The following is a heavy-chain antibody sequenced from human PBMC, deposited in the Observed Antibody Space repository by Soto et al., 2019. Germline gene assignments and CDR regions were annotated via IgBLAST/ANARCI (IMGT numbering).Heavy chain of an antibody. Sequence: QVQLVESGGGVVQPGRSLRLSCAASGFTFSSYGMHWVRQAPGKGLEWVAVISYDGSNKYYADSVKDQFTISRDNSKNTPYLQTNSLRAEDTAVYYCAPWFGAFDYWGQGTLVTVSS. CDR1: GFTFSSYG. V-gene: IGHV3-30*03. CDR2: ISYDGSNK. CDR3: APWFGAFDY. D-gene: IGHD3-10*01. J-gene: IGHJ4*02.